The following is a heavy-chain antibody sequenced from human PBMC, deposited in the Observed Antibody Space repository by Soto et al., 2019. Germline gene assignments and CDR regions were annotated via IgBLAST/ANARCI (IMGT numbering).Heavy chain of an antibody. J-gene: IGHJ5*02. CDR3: AKDQAARPVWSFRFDP. CDR1: GFTFSSYG. CDR2: ISYDGSNK. D-gene: IGHD6-6*01. V-gene: IGHV3-30*18. Sequence: QVQLVESGGGVVQPGRSLRLSCAASGFTFSSYGMHWVRQAPGKGLEWVAVISYDGSNKYYADSVKGRFTISRDNSKNTLYLQMNSLRAEDTAVYYCAKDQAARPVWSFRFDPWGQGTLVTVSS.